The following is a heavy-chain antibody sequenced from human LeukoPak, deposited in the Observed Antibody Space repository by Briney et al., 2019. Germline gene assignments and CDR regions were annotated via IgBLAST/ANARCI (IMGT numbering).Heavy chain of an antibody. CDR2: IHHSGSP. CDR3: ARVSSSWYQDWYFDL. D-gene: IGHD6-13*01. J-gene: IGHJ2*01. V-gene: IGHV4-38-2*02. Sequence: SETLSLTCTVSGYSISSGDYWGWIRQPPGKGLEYIGDIHHSGSPRYNPSLQSRVSISMDTSKNQFSLRLTSVTAADTAVYYCARVSSSWYQDWYFDLWGRGTLVTVSS. CDR1: GYSISSGDY.